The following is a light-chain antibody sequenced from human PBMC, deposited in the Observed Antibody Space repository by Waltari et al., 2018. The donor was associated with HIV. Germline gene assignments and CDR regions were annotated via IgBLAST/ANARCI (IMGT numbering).Light chain of an antibody. V-gene: IGLV3-21*02. CDR3: QVWDTSSVHPAL. CDR1: SGEDKG. CDR2: DYT. J-gene: IGLJ2*01. Sequence: SYVLTQPPSVSVAPGQTAKISCLGQSGEDKGVQWYQQKPGQAPILVIYDYTDRPTGYHERFSGSSCGNTATLTVTMVEAGDEADYYCQVWDTSSVHPALFGGGTKLTVV.